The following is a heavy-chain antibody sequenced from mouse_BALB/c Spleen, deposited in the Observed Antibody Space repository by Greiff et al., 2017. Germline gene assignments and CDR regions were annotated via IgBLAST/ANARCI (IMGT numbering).Heavy chain of an antibody. D-gene: IGHD4-1*01. J-gene: IGHJ3*01. V-gene: IGHV5-6-3*01. CDR1: GFTFSSYG. CDR3: ARDSRQTGTPWFAY. Sequence: EVQLQESGGGLVQPGGSLKLSCAASGFTFSSYGMSWVRQTPDKRLELVATINSNGGSTYYPDSVKGRFTISRDNAKNTLYLQMSSLKSEDTAMYYCARDSRQTGTPWFAYWGQGTLVTVSA. CDR2: INSNGGST.